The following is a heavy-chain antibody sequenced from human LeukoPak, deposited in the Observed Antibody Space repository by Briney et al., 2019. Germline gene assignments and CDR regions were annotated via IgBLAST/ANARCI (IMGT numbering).Heavy chain of an antibody. CDR2: ISSSSGYI. D-gene: IGHD2-15*01. Sequence: GGSLRLSCAASGFTFSSYSMNWVRQAPGKGLEWVSSISSSSGYIYYADSVKGRFTISRDNAKNSLYLQMNSLKAEDTAVYYCARDSLDCSGGSCHEYEYYFDYWGQGTLVTVSS. J-gene: IGHJ4*02. CDR3: ARDSLDCSGGSCHEYEYYFDY. V-gene: IGHV3-21*01. CDR1: GFTFSSYS.